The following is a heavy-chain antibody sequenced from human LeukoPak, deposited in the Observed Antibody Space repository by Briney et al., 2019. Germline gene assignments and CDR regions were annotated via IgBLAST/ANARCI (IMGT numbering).Heavy chain of an antibody. CDR2: ISSSSNYI. V-gene: IGHV3-21*01. J-gene: IGHJ4*02. D-gene: IGHD6-13*01. CDR1: GFTFSSYS. CDR3: ARGEGIAATGLYYFDY. Sequence: GGSLRLSCAASGFTFSSYSMNWVRQAPGKGLEWVSFISSSSNYIYYADSVKGRFTVSRDNAKNSLYLQMNSLRAEDTAVYYCARGEGIAATGLYYFDYWGQGNLVTVSS.